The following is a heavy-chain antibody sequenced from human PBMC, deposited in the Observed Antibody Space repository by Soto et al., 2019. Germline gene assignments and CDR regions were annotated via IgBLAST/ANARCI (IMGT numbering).Heavy chain of an antibody. CDR1: GGTFSSYA. V-gene: IGHV1-69*01. Sequence: VKVSCKASGGTFSSYAISWVRQAPGRGLEWMGGIIPIFGTANYAQKFQGRVTITADESTSTAYMELSSLRSEDTAVYYCARGLSVLRYFDWLLYGQRHYGMDVWGQGTTVTVSS. CDR2: IIPIFGTA. J-gene: IGHJ6*02. CDR3: ARGLSVLRYFDWLLYGQRHYGMDV. D-gene: IGHD3-9*01.